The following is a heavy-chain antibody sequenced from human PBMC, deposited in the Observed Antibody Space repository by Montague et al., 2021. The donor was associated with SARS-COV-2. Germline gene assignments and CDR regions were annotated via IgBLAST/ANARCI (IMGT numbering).Heavy chain of an antibody. CDR1: GGSISRSSYY. J-gene: IGHJ4*02. CDR2: IFYTGNT. V-gene: IGHV4-30-4*08. D-gene: IGHD1-7*01. Sequence: TLSLTCSVSGGSISRSSYYWDWIRQPPGRGLELIGYIFYTGNTYYTPSLRSRLSISADTSKNQFSLKLSSVTAADTAVYYCARVITGTTYYFDYWGQGTLVPVSS. CDR3: ARVITGTTYYFDY.